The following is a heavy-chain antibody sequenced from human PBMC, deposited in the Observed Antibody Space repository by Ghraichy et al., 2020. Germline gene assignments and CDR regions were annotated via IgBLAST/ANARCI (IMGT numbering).Heavy chain of an antibody. CDR2: INAGNGNT. D-gene: IGHD4-17*01. Sequence: ASVKVSCKASGYTFTSYAMHWVRQAPGQRLEWMGWINAGNGNTKYSQKFQGRVTITRDTSASTAYMELSSLRSEDTAVYYCAREWNDYGTDGGWFDPWGQGTLVTVSS. J-gene: IGHJ5*02. CDR1: GYTFTSYA. CDR3: AREWNDYGTDGGWFDP. V-gene: IGHV1-3*01.